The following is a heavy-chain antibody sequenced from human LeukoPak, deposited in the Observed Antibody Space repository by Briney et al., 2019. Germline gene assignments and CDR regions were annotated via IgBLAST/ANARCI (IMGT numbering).Heavy chain of an antibody. CDR1: GFTVSSNY. V-gene: IGHV3-66*01. Sequence: WGSLRLSCAASGFTVSSNYMSWVRQAPGKGLEWVSVIYSGGSTYYADSVKGRFTISRDNSKNTLYLQMNSLRAEDTAVYYCARVNRGATQEDYWGQGTLVIVSS. CDR2: IYSGGST. CDR3: ARVNRGATQEDY. D-gene: IGHD1-26*01. J-gene: IGHJ4*02.